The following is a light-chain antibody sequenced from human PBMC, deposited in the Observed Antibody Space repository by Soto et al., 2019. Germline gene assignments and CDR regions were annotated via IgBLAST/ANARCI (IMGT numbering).Light chain of an antibody. CDR3: QSYDTSLGGSKV. Sequence: QSVLTQPPLVSGAPGQRVTISCSGSSSNIGAGYLVHWYQQVPGTAPKLLIYDNTNRPSGVPDRFSGSKSGTSASLAITGLQAEDEADYFCQSYDTSLGGSKVFGGGTKLTVL. J-gene: IGLJ2*01. CDR2: DNT. CDR1: SSNIGAGYL. V-gene: IGLV1-40*01.